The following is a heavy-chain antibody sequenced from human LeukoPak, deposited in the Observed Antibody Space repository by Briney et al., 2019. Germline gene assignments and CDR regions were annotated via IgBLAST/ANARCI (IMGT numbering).Heavy chain of an antibody. CDR3: ARAETLAAIYFDF. V-gene: IGHV4-59*01. J-gene: IGHJ4*02. Sequence: SETLSLTCSVSGGSISPYYWSWIRQPPGKGLEWIGDIFYSGITTYNPSLKSRVSISLDSSKNQFFLRLTSVTAADTAIYYCARAETLAAIYFDFWGQGRLVTVSS. CDR1: GGSISPYY. CDR2: IFYSGIT. D-gene: IGHD6-25*01.